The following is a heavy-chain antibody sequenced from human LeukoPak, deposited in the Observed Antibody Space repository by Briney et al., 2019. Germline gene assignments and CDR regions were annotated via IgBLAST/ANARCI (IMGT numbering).Heavy chain of an antibody. CDR1: GFTFSDYY. Sequence: GGSLRLSCAASGFTFSDYYMSWVRQAPGKGLEWVANVKRDGSEKHYVDSVKGRFTISRDNAQNSLYLQMNSLRDEDTAVYYCARDAAAAGSTLDYWGQGTPVTVSS. V-gene: IGHV3-7*03. CDR3: ARDAAAAGSTLDY. D-gene: IGHD6-13*01. J-gene: IGHJ4*02. CDR2: VKRDGSEK.